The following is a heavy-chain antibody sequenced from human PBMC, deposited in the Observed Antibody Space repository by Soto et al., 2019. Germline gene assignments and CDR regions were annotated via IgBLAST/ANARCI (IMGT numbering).Heavy chain of an antibody. CDR1: GFTFSYYW. J-gene: IGHJ3*01. CDR2: VHSDGSST. Sequence: EVQLVESEGGLVQPGGSLRLSCAASGFTFSYYWMHWVRQAPGQGLVWVSRVHSDGSSTTYADSVKGRFTISRDNAKNTLYLQMSSLRADDTAVYYCARGDRGAFDLWGHGTMVTVSS. D-gene: IGHD2-21*02. V-gene: IGHV3-74*01. CDR3: ARGDRGAFDL.